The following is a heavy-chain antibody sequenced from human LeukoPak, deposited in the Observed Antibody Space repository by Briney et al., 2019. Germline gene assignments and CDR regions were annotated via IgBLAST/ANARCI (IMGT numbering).Heavy chain of an antibody. V-gene: IGHV4-59*01. J-gene: IGHJ6*02. D-gene: IGHD6-13*01. CDR2: IYYIGST. Sequence: SETLSLTCTVSGGSISSYYWSWIRQPPGKGLEWIGYIYYIGSTNYNPSLKSRVTISVDTSKNQFSLKLSSVTAADTAVYYCARLAGPGSYYYYGMDVWGQGTTVTVSS. CDR3: ARLAGPGSYYYYGMDV. CDR1: GGSISSYY.